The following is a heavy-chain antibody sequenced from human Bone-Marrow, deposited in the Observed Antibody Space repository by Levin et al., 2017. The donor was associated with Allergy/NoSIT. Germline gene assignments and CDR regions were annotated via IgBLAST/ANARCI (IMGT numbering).Heavy chain of an antibody. CDR2: IHPGDSYT. D-gene: IGHD6-13*01. V-gene: IGHV5-51*01. CDR3: ARQDGAAATYYYGMDG. J-gene: IGHJ6*02. Sequence: GESLKISCQGSGYRFTSYHIAWVRRLPGKGLEWMGIIHPGDSYTKYRPSFQGQVTFSADKFISTAYLQWNALKASDTAVYYCARQDGAAATYYYGMDGWGQGTTVTVSS. CDR1: GYRFTSYH.